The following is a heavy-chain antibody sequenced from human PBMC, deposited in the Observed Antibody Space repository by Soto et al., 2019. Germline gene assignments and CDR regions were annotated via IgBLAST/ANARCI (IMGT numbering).Heavy chain of an antibody. Sequence: QVQLVQSGAEVKKPGSSVKVSCKASGGTFSRYTISWVRQAPGQGLEWMGRIIPILDIPNYAQNFQGRVTITADKSTTTAAMELSSLRSADTALCYAASHFTGVLGLGASPTVRDHYGWDVWRQGTTVTVSS. CDR2: IIPILDIP. CDR3: ASHFTGVLGLGASPTVRDHYGWDV. D-gene: IGHD2-8*02. CDR1: GGTFSRYT. V-gene: IGHV1-69*02. J-gene: IGHJ6*01.